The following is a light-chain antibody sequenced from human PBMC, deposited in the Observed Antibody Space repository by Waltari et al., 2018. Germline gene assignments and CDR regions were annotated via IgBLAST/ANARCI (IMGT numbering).Light chain of an antibody. CDR1: QSISSW. J-gene: IGKJ1*01. V-gene: IGKV1-5*03. CDR3: QQYNNYPWT. Sequence: DIQKTPSPSTLSASVGDRVTITCRASQSISSWLAWYQQKPGKAPNLLIYKASSLESGVPSRFSGSGSGTEFTLTISSLQPDDFATYYCQQYNNYPWTFGQGTKVEIK. CDR2: KAS.